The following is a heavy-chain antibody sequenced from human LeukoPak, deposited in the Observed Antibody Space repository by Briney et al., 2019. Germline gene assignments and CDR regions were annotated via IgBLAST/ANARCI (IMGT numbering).Heavy chain of an antibody. CDR2: ISGSGSTT. D-gene: IGHD3-3*01. V-gene: IGHV3-23*01. J-gene: IGHJ4*02. CDR1: GFTFSSYA. Sequence: GGSLRLSCAASGFTFSSYAMTWVRQAPGKGLEWVSAISGSGSTTYYADSVKGRFTISRDNSKNTLYLQMNSLRAEDTAVYYCAKTRIFGVVTQRPYFDYWGQGTLVTVSS. CDR3: AKTRIFGVVTQRPYFDY.